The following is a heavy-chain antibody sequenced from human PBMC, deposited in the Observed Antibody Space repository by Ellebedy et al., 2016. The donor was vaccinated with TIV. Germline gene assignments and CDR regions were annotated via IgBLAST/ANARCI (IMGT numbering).Heavy chain of an antibody. CDR2: ISGGGATT. D-gene: IGHD1-26*01. J-gene: IGHJ6*02. V-gene: IGHV3-23*01. CDR3: AKVVASGNYWVLYYYGLDV. CDR1: GFTFSSYA. Sequence: GESLKISXAASGFTFSSYAMSWVRQAPGRGLEWVSSISGGGATTYYADSVRGRFTVSKDSSETTLYLQLNSLRAEDTAIYYCAKVVASGNYWVLYYYGLDVWGQGTTVTVSS.